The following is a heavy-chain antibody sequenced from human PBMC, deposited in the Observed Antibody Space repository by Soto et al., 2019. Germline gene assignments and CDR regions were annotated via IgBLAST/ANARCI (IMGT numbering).Heavy chain of an antibody. V-gene: IGHV4-61*01. CDR2: IYYSGST. CDR3: ATSVVCSGGSCYTPEVWFDP. Sequence: QVQLQESGPGLVKPSETMSLPCTVSGGSVSSGSYYWSWIRQPPGKGLAWIGYIYYSGSTNYNPSLQSRVAISVDTSKNQCSLKLSSVTAGYTAVYYCATSVVCSGGSCYTPEVWFDPWGPGTLVTVSS. J-gene: IGHJ5*02. CDR1: GGSVSSGSYY. D-gene: IGHD2-15*01.